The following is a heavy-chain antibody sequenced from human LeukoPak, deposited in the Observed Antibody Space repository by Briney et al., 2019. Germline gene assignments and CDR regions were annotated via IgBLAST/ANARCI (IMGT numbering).Heavy chain of an antibody. CDR2: ISSSSSTI. CDR1: GFTFSSYS. V-gene: IGHV3-48*04. D-gene: IGHD3-3*01. J-gene: IGHJ4*02. CDR3: ARDAITIFGVVTTYYFDY. Sequence: GGSLRLSCAASGFTFSSYSMNWVRQAPGKGLEWVSYISSSSSTIYYADSVKGRFTISRDNAKNSLYLQMNSLRAEDTAVYYCARDAITIFGVVTTYYFDYWGQGTLVTVSS.